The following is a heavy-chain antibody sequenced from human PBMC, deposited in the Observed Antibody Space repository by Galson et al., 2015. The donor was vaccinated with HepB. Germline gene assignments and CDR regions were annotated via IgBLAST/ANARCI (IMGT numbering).Heavy chain of an antibody. CDR3: ARVYYYGSGSDYRGGYFDY. D-gene: IGHD3-10*01. CDR1: GDTFNSYT. Sequence: SVKVSCKASGDTFNSYTITWVRQAPGQGLEWMGRIIPFVGLVNYAQKFQDRVTIIADKSTTTTYMELSGLRSEDTAVYYCARVYYYGSGSDYRGGYFDYWGQGTQVTVS. CDR2: IIPFVGLV. J-gene: IGHJ4*02. V-gene: IGHV1-69*02.